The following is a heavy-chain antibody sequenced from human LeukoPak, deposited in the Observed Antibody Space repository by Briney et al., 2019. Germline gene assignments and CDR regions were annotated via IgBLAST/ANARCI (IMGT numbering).Heavy chain of an antibody. CDR1: GYTFTGYY. J-gene: IGHJ5*02. CDR3: ARVVYGSGSYYIREFDP. V-gene: IGHV1-2*02. CDR2: INPNSGGT. D-gene: IGHD3-10*01. Sequence: ASVKVSCKASGYTFTGYYMHWVRQAPGQGLEWMGWINPNSGGTNYAQKFQGRVTMTRDTSISTASMELSRLRSDDTAVYYCARVVYGSGSYYIREFDPWGQGTLVTVSS.